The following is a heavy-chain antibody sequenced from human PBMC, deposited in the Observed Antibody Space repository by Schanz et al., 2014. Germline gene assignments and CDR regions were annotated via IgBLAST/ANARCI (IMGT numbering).Heavy chain of an antibody. CDR3: ASVTGGNAWWKSDVGLDI. Sequence: QVQLVESGGGVVQPGRSLRLSCAASGFTFNSYAMHWVRQAPGKGLEWVALISYDGSNKYYADSVKGRFTMSRDNSKNTPYLQMNSLRADDTAVYYCASVTGGNAWWKSDVGLDIWGQGTMVTVSS. J-gene: IGHJ3*02. CDR1: GFTFNSYA. D-gene: IGHD5-12*01. CDR2: ISYDGSNK. V-gene: IGHV3-30*04.